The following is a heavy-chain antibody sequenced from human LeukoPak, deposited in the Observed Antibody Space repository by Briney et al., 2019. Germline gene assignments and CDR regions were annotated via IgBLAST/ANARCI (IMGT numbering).Heavy chain of an antibody. D-gene: IGHD3-10*01. CDR1: GFTFSSCN. CDR2: IGGSRSYM. V-gene: IGHV3-21*01. J-gene: IGHJ3*02. Sequence: PGGSLRLSCAAPGFTFSSCNMNWVRQAPGKGLEWVSSIGGSRSYMYYADSVKGRFTISRDNAKNSLYLQMNSLRAEDTAVYYCARALSISFGAFDIWGQGTMVTVSS. CDR3: ARALSISFGAFDI.